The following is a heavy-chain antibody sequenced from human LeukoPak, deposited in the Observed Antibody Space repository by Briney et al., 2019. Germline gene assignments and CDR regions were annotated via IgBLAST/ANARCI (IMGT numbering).Heavy chain of an antibody. V-gene: IGHV3-11*04. CDR3: ARDTGGGYSCYDC. CDR2: ISSGGSTI. J-gene: IGHJ4*02. CDR1: GFTFSDYY. D-gene: IGHD5-18*01. Sequence: GGSLRLSCAVSGFTFSDYYMSWIRQAPGKGLEWVSYISSGGSTISHADSVKGRSTISRDNAKNSLYLQMNSLRAEDTAVYYCARDTGGGYSCYDCWGQGTLVTVSS.